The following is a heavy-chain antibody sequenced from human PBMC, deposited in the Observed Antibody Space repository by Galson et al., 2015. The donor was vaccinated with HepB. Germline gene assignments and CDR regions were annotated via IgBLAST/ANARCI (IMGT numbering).Heavy chain of an antibody. CDR3: ARAGYYDSSGLFDY. CDR2: ISYDGSNK. Sequence: SLRLSCAASGFTFSSYGMHWVRQAPGKGLEWVAVISYDGSNKYYADSVKGRFTISRDNSKNTLYLQMNSLRAEDTAVYYCARAGYYDSSGLFDYWGQGTLVTVSS. D-gene: IGHD3-22*01. V-gene: IGHV3-30*03. J-gene: IGHJ4*02. CDR1: GFTFSSYG.